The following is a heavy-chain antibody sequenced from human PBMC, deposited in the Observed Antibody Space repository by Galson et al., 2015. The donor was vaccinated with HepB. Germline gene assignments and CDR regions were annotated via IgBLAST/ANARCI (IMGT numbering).Heavy chain of an antibody. CDR3: ARGAYYEGSGSFWAWDY. Sequence: SLRLSCAASGFIVSRYYMSWVRQAPGKGLEWVSVYYSGGSTYYAAFVKDRFIISSDNSKNTVDLQMNGLRGEDTAVYFCARGAYYEGSGSFWAWDYWGQGTLVTVYS. CDR2: YYSGGST. D-gene: IGHD3-10*01. V-gene: IGHV3-66*01. J-gene: IGHJ4*02. CDR1: GFIVSRYY.